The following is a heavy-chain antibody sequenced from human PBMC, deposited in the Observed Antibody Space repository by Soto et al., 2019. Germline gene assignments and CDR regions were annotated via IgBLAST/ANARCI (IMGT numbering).Heavy chain of an antibody. CDR2: ITGSGASS. J-gene: IGHJ6*02. D-gene: IGHD2-15*01. CDR3: AKMDKRGYYYYGMDV. V-gene: IGHV3-23*01. CDR1: GFTFSGYA. Sequence: GGSLRLSCATSGFTFSGYAMSWVRQAPGKGLEWVSAITGSGASSYYADSVKGHFTISRDNSKNTVYLQMHSLRAEDTAVYYCAKMDKRGYYYYGMDVWGQGTTVTVSS.